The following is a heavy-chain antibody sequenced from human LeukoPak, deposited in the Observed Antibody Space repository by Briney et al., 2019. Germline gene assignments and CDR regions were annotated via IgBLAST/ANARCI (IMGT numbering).Heavy chain of an antibody. CDR3: ARDSSRAVVVPAATEGIYYYGMDV. V-gene: IGHV4-30-4*08. D-gene: IGHD2-2*01. J-gene: IGHJ6*02. Sequence: PSETLSLTCTVSGGSISSGGYYWSWIRQHPGKGLEWIGYIYYSGSTYYNPSLKSRVTISVDTSKSQFSLKLSSVTAADTAVYYCARDSSRAVVVPAATEGIYYYGMDVWGQGTTVTVSS. CDR2: IYYSGST. CDR1: GGSISSGGYY.